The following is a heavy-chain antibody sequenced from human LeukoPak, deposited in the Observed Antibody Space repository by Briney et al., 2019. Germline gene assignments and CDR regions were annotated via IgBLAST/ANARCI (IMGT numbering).Heavy chain of an antibody. Sequence: SETLSLSCSVSGGSVRSGSYYWAWTRQPPGKGLEWIGYIFHNGSTNYNPSLKSRVTISIDPSTNQFSLRLNSVAAADTAVYFCARGGDYIWGTFRPIDYWGQGSLVIVSS. CDR2: IFHNGST. V-gene: IGHV4-61*01. CDR1: GGSVRSGSYY. J-gene: IGHJ4*02. CDR3: ARGGDYIWGTFRPIDY. D-gene: IGHD3-16*02.